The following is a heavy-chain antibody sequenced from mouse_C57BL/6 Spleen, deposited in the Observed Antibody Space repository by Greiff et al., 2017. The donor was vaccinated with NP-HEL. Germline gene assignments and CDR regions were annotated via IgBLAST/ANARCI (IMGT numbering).Heavy chain of an antibody. CDR1: GYTFTSYW. J-gene: IGHJ3*01. CDR2: IHPSDSDT. V-gene: IGHV1-74*01. CDR3: AMALPRDSSGYGFAY. Sequence: QVQLKQPGAELVKPGASVKVSCKASGYTFTSYWMHWVKQRPGQGLEWIGRIHPSDSDTNYNQKFKGKATLTVDKSSSTAYMQLSSLTSEDSAVYYCAMALPRDSSGYGFAYWGQGTLVTVSA. D-gene: IGHD3-2*02.